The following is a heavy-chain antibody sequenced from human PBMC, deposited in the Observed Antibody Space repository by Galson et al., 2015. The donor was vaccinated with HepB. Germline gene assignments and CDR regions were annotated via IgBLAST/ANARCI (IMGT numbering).Heavy chain of an antibody. CDR2: ISGSGGST. Sequence: SLRLSCAASGFTFSSYAMSWVRQAPGKGLEWVSAISGSGGSTYYADSVKGRFTISRDNSKNTLYLQMNSLRAEDTAVYYCAKGFTFGGVIVILDYFDYWGQGTLVTVSS. CDR1: GFTFSSYA. J-gene: IGHJ4*02. CDR3: AKGFTFGGVIVILDYFDY. V-gene: IGHV3-23*01. D-gene: IGHD3-16*02.